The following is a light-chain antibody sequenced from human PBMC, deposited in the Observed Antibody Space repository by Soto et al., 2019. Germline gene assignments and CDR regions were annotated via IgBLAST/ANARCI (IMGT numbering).Light chain of an antibody. V-gene: IGKV3-15*01. CDR2: GAS. CDR3: QHYNSWPRFA. J-gene: IGKJ5*01. CDR1: QSASTN. Sequence: EIVLTQSPVTLSVSPGERATLFCRASQSASTNLAWYQHKPGQAPRLLIYGASTRATAIPARFSGSGSGTEFTLTINSLESEDFEVYYCQHYNSWPRFAFGQGTRLEIK.